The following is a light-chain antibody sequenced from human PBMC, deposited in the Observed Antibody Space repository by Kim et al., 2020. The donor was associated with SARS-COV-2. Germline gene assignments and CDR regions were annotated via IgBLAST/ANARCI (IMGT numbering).Light chain of an antibody. J-gene: IGKJ2*01. CDR2: DAS. V-gene: IGKV1-5*01. Sequence: DIQLTQSPYTLSASVGDRVTITCRASQSISSWLAWYQQKPGKAPKLLIYDASRLESGVPSRFSGSGSGTEFTLTISSLQPDDFATYYCQDYHSNPRTFGQGTKLDI. CDR1: QSISSW. CDR3: QDYHSNPRT.